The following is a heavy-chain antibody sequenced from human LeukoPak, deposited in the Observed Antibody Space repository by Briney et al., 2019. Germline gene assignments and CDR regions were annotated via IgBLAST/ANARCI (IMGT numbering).Heavy chain of an antibody. CDR2: INHSGST. CDR3: ARGRVIAAAGNWFDP. V-gene: IGHV4-34*01. Sequence: SETLSLTCAVYGGSFSGYYWSWIRQPPGKGLEWIGEINHSGSTNYNPSLKSRVTISGDTSKNQFSLKLGSVTAADTAVYYCARGRVIAAAGNWFDPWGQGTLVTVSS. CDR1: GGSFSGYY. D-gene: IGHD6-13*01. J-gene: IGHJ5*02.